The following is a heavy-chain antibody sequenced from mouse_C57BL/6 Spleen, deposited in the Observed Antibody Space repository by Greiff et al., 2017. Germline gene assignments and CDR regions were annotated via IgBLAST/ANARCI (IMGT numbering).Heavy chain of an antibody. CDR1: GYTFTSYW. CDR3: AGAIGGPYYFDY. V-gene: IGHV1-61*01. CDR2: IYPSDSET. Sequence: VQLQQPGAELVRPGSSVKLSCKASGYTFTSYWMDWVKQSHGQGLEWIGKIYPSDSETHYNQKFKDKATLTVDKSSSTAYMQLSSLTSEDSSVYYCAGAIGGPYYFDYWGQGTTLTVSS. D-gene: IGHD1-1*02. J-gene: IGHJ2*01.